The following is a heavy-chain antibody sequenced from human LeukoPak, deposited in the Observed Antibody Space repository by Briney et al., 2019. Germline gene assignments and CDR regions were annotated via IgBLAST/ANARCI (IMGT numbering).Heavy chain of an antibody. CDR2: ISLNNGNT. Sequence: ASVKVSCKASGYAFDYYGITWVRQAPGQGLEWVGWISLNNGNTHYTKYAQKFQGRVTLTADTSTATAYMELRGLRSDDTAVYYCQRVTIFGVVIDFDYWGQGTLVTVSS. CDR1: GYAFDYYG. CDR3: QRVTIFGVVIDFDY. V-gene: IGHV1-18*01. D-gene: IGHD3-3*01. J-gene: IGHJ4*02.